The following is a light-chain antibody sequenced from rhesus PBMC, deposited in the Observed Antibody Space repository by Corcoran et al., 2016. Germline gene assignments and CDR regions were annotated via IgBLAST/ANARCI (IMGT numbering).Light chain of an antibody. J-gene: IGKJ1*01. CDR3: QKCDSAPWT. CDR1: QSIGSN. V-gene: IGKV1-59*02. Sequence: AIQMTQSPSSLSASVGDTVTITCRASQSIGSNLAWYQQKPGKVPRLLIYGASTLQAEVPSRFRGSGSGTDFTLTISSLQPEEVATYYCQKCDSAPWTFGQGTKVDIK. CDR2: GAS.